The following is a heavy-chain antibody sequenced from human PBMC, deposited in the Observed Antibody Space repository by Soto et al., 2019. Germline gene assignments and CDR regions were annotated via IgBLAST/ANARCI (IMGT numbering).Heavy chain of an antibody. CDR1: GFTFDDYA. D-gene: IGHD3-10*01. J-gene: IGHJ4*02. V-gene: IGHV3-49*04. CDR3: TRDDVLGSSYYFDY. Sequence: PGGSLRLSCIASGFTFDDYAMSWVRQAPGKGLEWVGFITITASGGTTEYAASVKGRSTISRDDSKSITYLQMNSLKTEDTAVYYCTRDDVLGSSYYFDYWGPGTLVTVSS. CDR2: ITITASGGTT.